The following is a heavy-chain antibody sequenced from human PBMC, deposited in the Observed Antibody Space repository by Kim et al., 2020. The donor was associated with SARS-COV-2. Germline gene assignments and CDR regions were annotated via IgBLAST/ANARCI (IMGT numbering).Heavy chain of an antibody. CDR2: IYYSGST. D-gene: IGHD4-17*01. V-gene: IGHV4-39*01. CDR3: ARRTVTYGVDWFDP. Sequence: SETLSLTCTVSGGSISSSSYYWGWIRQPPGKGLEWLGSIYYSGSTYYNPSLKSRVTISVDTSKNQFSLKLSSVTAADTAVYYCARRTVTYGVDWFDPWGQGTLVTVSS. J-gene: IGHJ5*02. CDR1: GGSISSSSYY.